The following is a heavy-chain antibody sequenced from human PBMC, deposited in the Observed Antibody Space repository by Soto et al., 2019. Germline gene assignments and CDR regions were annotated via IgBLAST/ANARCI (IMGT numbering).Heavy chain of an antibody. CDR2: FDGEDGQT. CDR1: GYSCSEIS. D-gene: IGHD3-16*01. CDR3: GIPGGRGHFDY. Sequence: AASVKVSCKVSGYSCSEISMHWVRQTPEKGLEWMGSFDGEDGQTMYAQKFQGRVTMTEDTSADTAYMELSSLRSDDTAVYYCGIPGGRGHFDYWGQGSRVTVSS. J-gene: IGHJ4*02. V-gene: IGHV1-24*01.